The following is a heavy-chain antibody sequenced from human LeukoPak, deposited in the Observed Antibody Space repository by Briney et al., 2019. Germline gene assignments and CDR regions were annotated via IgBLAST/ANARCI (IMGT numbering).Heavy chain of an antibody. D-gene: IGHD5-18*01. J-gene: IGHJ3*02. CDR1: GFTLSSYG. Sequence: PGRSLRLSCAASGFTLSSYGMHWVRQAPGKGLEWVAVIWYDGSNKYYADSEKGRFTISRDNSKNTLYLQMNSLRAEDTAVYYCARGYSYGDAFDIWGQGTMVTVSS. CDR3: ARGYSYGDAFDI. CDR2: IWYDGSNK. V-gene: IGHV3-33*01.